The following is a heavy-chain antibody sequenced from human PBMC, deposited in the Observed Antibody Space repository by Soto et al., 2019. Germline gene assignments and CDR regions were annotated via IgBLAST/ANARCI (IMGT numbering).Heavy chain of an antibody. V-gene: IGHV1-69*06. CDR1: GCPFSSYA. J-gene: IGHJ4*02. D-gene: IGHD3-10*01. CDR2: IIPIFGTA. CDR3: ARNSGPSAYGSGTRN. Sequence: SVKVSCKASGCPFSSYAVSCVRKPTGQGLEWMGGIIPIFGTARYAQKFPARVTITADKSTSTGHMELSRLRSEDPAVSYCARNSGPSAYGSGTRNWGQGTLVTVSS.